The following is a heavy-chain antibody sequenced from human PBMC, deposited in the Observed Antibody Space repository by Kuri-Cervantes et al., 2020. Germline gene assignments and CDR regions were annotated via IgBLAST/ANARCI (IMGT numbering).Heavy chain of an antibody. V-gene: IGHV3-30*01. J-gene: IGHJ4*02. CDR3: AKDIMGFNTMVRVGLDY. CDR2: ISYDGSNK. D-gene: IGHD3-10*01. Sequence: GGSLRLSCAASGFTFSSYAMHWVRQAPGKGLEWVAVISYDGSNKYYADSVKGRFTISRDNSKNTLYLQMNSLRAEDTAVYYCAKDIMGFNTMVRVGLDYWGQGTLVTVSS. CDR1: GFTFSSYA.